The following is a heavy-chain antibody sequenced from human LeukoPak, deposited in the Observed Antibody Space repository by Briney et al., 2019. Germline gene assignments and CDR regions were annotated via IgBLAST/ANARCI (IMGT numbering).Heavy chain of an antibody. D-gene: IGHD3-10*01. CDR2: ISGSGGST. Sequence: GGSLRLSCAASGFTFSSYGMNWVRQAPGKGLEWVSAISGSGGSTYYADSVKGRFTISRDNSKNTLYLQMNSLRAEDTAVYYCAKDRAITMVRGASYWGQGTLVTVSS. CDR3: AKDRAITMVRGASY. V-gene: IGHV3-23*01. CDR1: GFTFSSYG. J-gene: IGHJ4*02.